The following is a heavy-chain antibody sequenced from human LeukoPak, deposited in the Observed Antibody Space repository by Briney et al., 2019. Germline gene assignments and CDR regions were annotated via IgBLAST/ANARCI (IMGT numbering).Heavy chain of an antibody. D-gene: IGHD3-22*01. V-gene: IGHV1-69*13. CDR1: GGTFISYA. CDR3: ARDPMYDSSGYYQGFDY. CDR2: IIPIFGTA. Sequence: SVKVSCKASGGTFISYAISWVRQAPGQGLEWMGGIIPIFGTANYAQKFQGRVTITADESTSTAYMELSSLRSEDTAVYYCARDPMYDSSGYYQGFDYWGQGTLVTVSS. J-gene: IGHJ4*02.